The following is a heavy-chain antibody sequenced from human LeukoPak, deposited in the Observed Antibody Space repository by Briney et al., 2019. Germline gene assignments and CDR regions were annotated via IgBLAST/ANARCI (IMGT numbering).Heavy chain of an antibody. D-gene: IGHD6-25*01. Sequence: PSQTLSLTCTVSGGSISSGGYYWSWIRQHPGKGLEWIGYIYYSGSTYYNPSLKSRVTISVDTSKNQFSLKLSSVTAADTAVYYCARSTSSGFTPPYYFDYWGQGTLVTVSS. V-gene: IGHV4-31*03. CDR2: IYYSGST. J-gene: IGHJ4*02. CDR1: GGSISSGGYY. CDR3: ARSTSSGFTPPYYFDY.